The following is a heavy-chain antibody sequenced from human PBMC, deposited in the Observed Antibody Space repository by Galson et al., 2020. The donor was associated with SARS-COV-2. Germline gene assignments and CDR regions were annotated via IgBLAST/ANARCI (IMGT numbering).Heavy chain of an antibody. Sequence: SETLSLTCTVSGGSISSHYWSWIRQSPGKGLEWIGCIYNSGNTDYNPSLKSRVTISIDTSKNQCSLKVSSVTAADTAVYYCSRAAVAGPFDYWGQGTLVTVSS. D-gene: IGHD6-19*01. CDR2: IYNSGNT. CDR1: GGSISSHY. V-gene: IGHV4-59*11. CDR3: SRAAVAGPFDY. J-gene: IGHJ4*02.